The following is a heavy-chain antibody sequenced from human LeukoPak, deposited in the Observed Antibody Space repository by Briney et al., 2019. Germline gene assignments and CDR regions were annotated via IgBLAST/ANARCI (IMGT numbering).Heavy chain of an antibody. J-gene: IGHJ4*02. CDR1: GFTFSSYW. CDR3: AKRKDSTSYATFDY. D-gene: IGHD1-26*01. CDR2: INSDGSST. V-gene: IGHV3-74*01. Sequence: PGGSLRLSCAASGFTFSSYWMHWVRQAPGKGLVWVSRINSDGSSTSYADSVKGRFTISRDNSKDTLYLQMNSLRAEDTAVYYCAKRKDSTSYATFDYWGQGTLVTVSS.